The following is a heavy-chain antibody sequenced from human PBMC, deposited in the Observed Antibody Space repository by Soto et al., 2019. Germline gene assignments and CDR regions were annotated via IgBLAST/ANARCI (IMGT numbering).Heavy chain of an antibody. Sequence: GASVKVSCKASGYTFTSYGISWVRQAPGQGLEWMGWISAYNGNTNYAQKLQGRVTMTTDTSTSTAYMELRSLRSDDTAVYYCARDPGGYCISTSCSYYFDYWGQGTLVTVSS. V-gene: IGHV1-18*01. CDR3: ARDPGGYCISTSCSYYFDY. D-gene: IGHD2-2*01. J-gene: IGHJ4*02. CDR2: ISAYNGNT. CDR1: GYTFTSYG.